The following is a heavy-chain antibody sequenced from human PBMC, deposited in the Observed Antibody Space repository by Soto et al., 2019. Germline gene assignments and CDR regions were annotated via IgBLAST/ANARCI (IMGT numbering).Heavy chain of an antibody. D-gene: IGHD6-13*01. CDR2: IFFSGGT. J-gene: IGHJ4*02. CDR3: ARESRSWYGSIWDE. CDR1: GGSISSYY. Sequence: SETLSLTCTVSGGSISSYYWSWIRQPPGKGLEWIGYIFFSGGTNYNPSLKSRVTISVDTSKNQFSLKLSSVTAADTAVYYCARESRSWYGSIWDEWGQGTLVTVSS. V-gene: IGHV4-59*12.